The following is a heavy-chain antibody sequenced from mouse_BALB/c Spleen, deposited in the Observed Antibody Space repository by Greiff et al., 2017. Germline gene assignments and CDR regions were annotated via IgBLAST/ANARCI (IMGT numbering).Heavy chain of an antibody. CDR1: GFTFSSFG. V-gene: IGHV5-17*02. CDR3: ARERDFYDYSFAY. CDR2: ISSGSSTI. Sequence: EVQRVESGGGLVQPGGSRKLSCAASGFTFSSFGMHWVRQAPEKGLEWVAYISSGSSTIYYADTVKGRFTISRDNPKNTLFLQMTSLRSEDTAMYYCARERDFYDYSFAYWGQGTLVTVSA. J-gene: IGHJ3*01. D-gene: IGHD2-4*01.